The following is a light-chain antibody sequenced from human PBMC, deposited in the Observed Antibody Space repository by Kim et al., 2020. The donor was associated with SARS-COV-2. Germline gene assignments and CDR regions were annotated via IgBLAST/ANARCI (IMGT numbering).Light chain of an antibody. Sequence: PGHTASITCAGDALPKQYAYWYRQKPGQAPVVVIYKDIERPSEIPERFSASSSGTTVTLTITGVQAEDEAVYYCQSADSSGTYVVFGGGTQLTVL. CDR3: QSADSSGTYVV. CDR2: KDI. CDR1: ALPKQY. V-gene: IGLV3-25*03. J-gene: IGLJ2*01.